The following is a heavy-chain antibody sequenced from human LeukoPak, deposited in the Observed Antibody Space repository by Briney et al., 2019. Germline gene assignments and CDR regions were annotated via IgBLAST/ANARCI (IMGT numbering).Heavy chain of an antibody. J-gene: IGHJ4*02. V-gene: IGHV3-43*02. Sequence: GWSLRLSCAASGFTFDDYAMHWVRQAPGKGLEWVSLISVDGGRTNYADSVKGRFTISRDNSNNSLYLQLNSLRTEDTALYYCAKDRYCSDGVCSDSFDYWGQGTLVTVSA. D-gene: IGHD2-8*01. CDR2: ISVDGGRT. CDR3: AKDRYCSDGVCSDSFDY. CDR1: GFTFDDYA.